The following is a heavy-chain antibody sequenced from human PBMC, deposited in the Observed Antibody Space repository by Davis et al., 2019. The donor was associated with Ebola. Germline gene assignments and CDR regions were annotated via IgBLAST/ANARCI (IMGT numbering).Heavy chain of an antibody. J-gene: IGHJ3*02. CDR1: RFTFSSYT. CDR2: IGSRGDPT. V-gene: IGHV3-48*02. CDR3: VRDYLFALDI. Sequence: GESLKISCAASRFTFSSYTMNWVRQAPGKGLEWVSYIGSRGDPTVYADSVKGRFTVSRDDANNSLSLLMNSLRDEDTAIYYCVRDYLFALDIWGQGTMVTVSS.